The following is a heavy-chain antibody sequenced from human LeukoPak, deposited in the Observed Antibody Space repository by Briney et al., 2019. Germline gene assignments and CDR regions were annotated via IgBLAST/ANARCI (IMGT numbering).Heavy chain of an antibody. V-gene: IGHV4-59*01. CDR2: IYYNGNS. CDR1: TDSFNDYY. D-gene: IGHD5-24*01. Sequence: SETLSLRCSVFTDSFNDYYWNWVRQPPGKGLERIGYIYYNGNSNYNPSLKSRVTISVDTSKNELSLKLTSVTAADTAIYFCARDGGLQSHFDYWGQGTLVTVSS. CDR3: ARDGGLQSHFDY. J-gene: IGHJ4*02.